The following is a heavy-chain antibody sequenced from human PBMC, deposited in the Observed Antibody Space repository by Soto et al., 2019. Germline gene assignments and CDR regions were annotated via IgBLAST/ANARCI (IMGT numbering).Heavy chain of an antibody. CDR1: GYTFTSYG. D-gene: IGHD3-16*01. CDR3: ARGGMXXXXXXXXXXXXGXFDI. J-gene: IGHJ3*02. V-gene: IGHV1-18*01. Sequence: QVQLVQSGAEVKKPGASVKVSCKASGYTFTSYGISWVRQAPGQGLEWMGWISAYNGNTNYAQKLQGRVTMTTDTSTSTADMGLRSLRSDDRAVYYCARGGMXXXXXXXXXXXXGXFDIWGQGTMVTVSS. CDR2: ISAYNGNT.